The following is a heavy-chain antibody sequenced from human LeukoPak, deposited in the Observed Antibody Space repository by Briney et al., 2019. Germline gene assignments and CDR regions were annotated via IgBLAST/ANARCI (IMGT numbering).Heavy chain of an antibody. V-gene: IGHV1-3*01. CDR2: INAGNGNT. CDR3: ARTHSSSGYYYGMDV. Sequence: ASVKVSCKASGYTFTSYAMHWVRQAPGQRLEWMGWINAGNGNTKYSQKFQGRVTITRDTSASTAYMELSSLRSEDTAVYYCARTHSSSGYYYGMDVWGQGTTVTVPS. CDR1: GYTFTSYA. D-gene: IGHD6-19*01. J-gene: IGHJ6*02.